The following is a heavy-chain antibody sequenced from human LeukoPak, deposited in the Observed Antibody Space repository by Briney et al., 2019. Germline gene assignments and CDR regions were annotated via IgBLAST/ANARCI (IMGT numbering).Heavy chain of an antibody. D-gene: IGHD3-10*01. CDR2: IHHSGST. CDR1: GYSISSGYY. V-gene: IGHV4-38-2*02. J-gene: IGHJ3*02. CDR3: ARASMVGAFDI. Sequence: SETLSLTCTVSGYSISSGYYWGWIRQPPGKGLESIGSIHHSGSTYYNPSLKSRVTISVGTSKNQFSLKLRSVTAADTAVYYCARASMVGAFDIWGQGTMVTVSS.